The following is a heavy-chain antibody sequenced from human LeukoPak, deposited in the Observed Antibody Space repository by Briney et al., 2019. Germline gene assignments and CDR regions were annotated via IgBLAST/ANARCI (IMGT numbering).Heavy chain of an antibody. CDR2: INGDGRDT. Sequence: GGSLRLSCAASDFSFSTYLMNWVRQAPGKGLEWVANINGDGRDTYYVGSVRGRFTISRDNADNSLYLQMNSLRGDDTAVYYCARGVSSAIDWWGQGTMVTVSS. V-gene: IGHV3-7*01. CDR3: ARGVSSAIDW. D-gene: IGHD3-10*01. J-gene: IGHJ4*02. CDR1: DFSFSTYL.